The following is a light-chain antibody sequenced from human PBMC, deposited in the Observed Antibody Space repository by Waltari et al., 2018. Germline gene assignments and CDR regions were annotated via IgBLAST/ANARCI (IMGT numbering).Light chain of an antibody. CDR2: DVN. V-gene: IGLV2-23*02. CDR1: NSDVGNSFL. CDR3: SSYATSTTF. Sequence: QSALTQPASMSGSPGQSITLSCTATNSDVGNSFLLSWYQQHPGKAPKLIIYDVNRRPSGVSGRFSGSKSGNTASLTISGLQAEDEADYYCSSYATSTTFFGGGTKLSVL. J-gene: IGLJ2*01.